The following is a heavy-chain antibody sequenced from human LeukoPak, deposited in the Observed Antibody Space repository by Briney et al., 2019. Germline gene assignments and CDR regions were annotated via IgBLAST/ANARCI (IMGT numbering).Heavy chain of an antibody. D-gene: IGHD3-10*01. CDR3: ARSPRGGSGSYRRNY. CDR1: GFTFGDYY. CDR2: ISSSGGTI. V-gene: IGHV3-11*01. Sequence: GGSLRLSCAASGFTFGDYYMSWIRQAPGKGLEWISYISSSGGTIYYADSVKVRFTVSRDNAKNSLYLQMNSLRAEDTALYYCARSPRGGSGSYRRNYWGQGTLVTVSS. J-gene: IGHJ4*02.